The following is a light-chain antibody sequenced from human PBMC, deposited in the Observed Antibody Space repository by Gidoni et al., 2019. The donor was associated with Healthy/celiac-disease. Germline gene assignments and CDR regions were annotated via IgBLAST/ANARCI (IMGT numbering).Light chain of an antibody. CDR3: QVWDSSTVV. J-gene: IGLJ2*01. CDR1: NIGSKK. Sequence: SYELTQPLSVSVALGQTARITCGGNNIGSKKVHWYQQKPGQAPVLVIYRDSNRPSGNPERFSGSNAGNTATLTISRAQAGDEADYYCQVWDSSTVVFGGGTKLTVL. CDR2: RDS. V-gene: IGLV3-9*01.